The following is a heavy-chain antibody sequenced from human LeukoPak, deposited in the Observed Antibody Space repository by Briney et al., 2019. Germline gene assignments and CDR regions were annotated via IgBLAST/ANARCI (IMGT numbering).Heavy chain of an antibody. Sequence: GGSLRLSCAASGFTFSFYSMNWVRQAPGKGLEWVSYIISSDNTIHYADSVKGRFTISRDNAKNSLYLEMNSLRDEDTAVYYCARVHRGYSYGRLDYWGQGTLVTVSS. V-gene: IGHV3-48*02. CDR1: GFTFSFYS. D-gene: IGHD5-18*01. CDR2: IISSDNTI. J-gene: IGHJ4*02. CDR3: ARVHRGYSYGRLDY.